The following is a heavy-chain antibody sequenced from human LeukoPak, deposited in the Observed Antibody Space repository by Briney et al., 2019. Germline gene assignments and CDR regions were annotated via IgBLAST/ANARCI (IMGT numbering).Heavy chain of an antibody. Sequence: GGSLRLSCAASGFTFSNAWMSWVRQAPGKGLEWVGRIKSKTDGGTTDYAAPVKGRFTISRDDSKNTLYLQMNSLKTEDTAVYYCTTVEHDYVWGSPPYYFDYWGQGTLVTVSS. CDR3: TTVEHDYVWGSPPYYFDY. CDR2: IKSKTDGGTT. D-gene: IGHD3-16*01. CDR1: GFTFSNAW. J-gene: IGHJ4*02. V-gene: IGHV3-15*01.